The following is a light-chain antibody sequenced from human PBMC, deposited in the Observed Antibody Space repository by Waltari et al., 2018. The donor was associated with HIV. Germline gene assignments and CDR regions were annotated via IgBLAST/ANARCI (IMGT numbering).Light chain of an antibody. CDR2: DAS. Sequence: EIVLTPSSATLSLYPGQRATLSCGASQSVSSSYLAWYQQKPGLAPSLLIYDASRRATGIPDRFSGSGSGTDFTLTISRLEPEDFAVYYCQQYGSSLHSFGQGTKLEIK. CDR3: QQYGSSLHS. CDR1: QSVSSSY. J-gene: IGKJ2*03. V-gene: IGKV3D-20*01.